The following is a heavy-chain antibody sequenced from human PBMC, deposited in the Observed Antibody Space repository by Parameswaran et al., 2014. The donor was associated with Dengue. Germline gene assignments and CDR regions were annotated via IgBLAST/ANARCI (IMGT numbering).Heavy chain of an antibody. CDR2: ISYDGSNK. Sequence: WIRQPPGKGLEWVAVISYDGSNKYYADSVKGRFTISRDNSKNTLYLQMNSLRAEDTAVYYCAKDGVEYSSRFMDVWGQGTTVTVSS. D-gene: IGHD6-6*01. CDR3: AKDGVEYSSRFMDV. J-gene: IGHJ6*02. V-gene: IGHV3-30*18.